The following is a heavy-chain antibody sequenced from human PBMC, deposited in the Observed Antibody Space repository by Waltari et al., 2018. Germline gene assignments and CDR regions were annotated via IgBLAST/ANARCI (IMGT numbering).Heavy chain of an antibody. CDR1: GYPLTELS. Sequence: QVQLVKSGAEVKKPGASVKVSCKVSGYPLTELSMHWVRQPPGKGLEWMGGFDPEDGETIYAQKFQGRVTMTEDTSTDTAYMELSSLRSEDTAVYYCATDYMVRGVTPPRNWGKGTTVTISS. D-gene: IGHD3-10*01. CDR3: ATDYMVRGVTPPRN. CDR2: FDPEDGET. V-gene: IGHV1-24*01. J-gene: IGHJ6*04.